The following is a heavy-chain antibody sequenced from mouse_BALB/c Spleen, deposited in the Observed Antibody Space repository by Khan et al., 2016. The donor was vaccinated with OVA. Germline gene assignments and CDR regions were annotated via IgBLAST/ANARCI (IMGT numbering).Heavy chain of an antibody. CDR1: GYTFTSYV. D-gene: IGHD1-1*02. V-gene: IGHV1S136*01. Sequence: EVQLQQSGPELVKPGASVKMSCKAAGYTFTSYVMHWVKQKPGQGLEWIGYIYPGNDDTKYNEKFIGKATLTSDKSSSTAYMELSSMTSEDAAGLCFAPVGTDDGSFAYWGQGSLVTVSA. CDR2: IYPGNDDT. J-gene: IGHJ3*01. CDR3: APVGTDDGSFAY.